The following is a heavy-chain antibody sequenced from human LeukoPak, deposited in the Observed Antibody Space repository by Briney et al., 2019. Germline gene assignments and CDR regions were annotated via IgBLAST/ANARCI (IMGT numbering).Heavy chain of an antibody. CDR3: ARVPKWGFYDSSGYSLYYFDY. J-gene: IGHJ4*02. CDR2: IYHSGST. Sequence: PSETLSLTCTVSGYSISSGYYWGWIRQPPGKGLEWIGSIYHSGSTYYNPSLKSRVTISVDTSKNQFSLKLSSVTAADTAVYYCARVPKWGFYDSSGYSLYYFDYWGQGTLVTVSS. V-gene: IGHV4-38-2*02. D-gene: IGHD3-22*01. CDR1: GYSISSGYY.